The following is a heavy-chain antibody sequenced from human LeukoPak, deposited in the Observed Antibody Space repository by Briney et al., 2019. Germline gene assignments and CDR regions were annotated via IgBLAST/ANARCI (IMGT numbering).Heavy chain of an antibody. Sequence: PGGSLRLSCAASGFTFSSHDMHWVRQATGKGLEWVSAIGTAGDTYYPGSVKGRFTISRENAKNSLYLQMNSLRAEDTAVYYCARALAMIDDYGMDVWGQGTTVTVSS. D-gene: IGHD3-22*01. CDR2: IGTAGDT. CDR3: ARALAMIDDYGMDV. V-gene: IGHV3-13*01. J-gene: IGHJ6*02. CDR1: GFTFSSHD.